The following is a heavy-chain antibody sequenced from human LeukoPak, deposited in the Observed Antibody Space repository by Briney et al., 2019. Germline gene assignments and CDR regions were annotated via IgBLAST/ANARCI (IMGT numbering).Heavy chain of an antibody. V-gene: IGHV1-18*01. Sequence: ASVKVSCKASGYTFTSYGISGVRQAPGQGLEWMGWISAYNGNTNYAQKLQGRVTMTTDTSTSTAYMELRSLRSDDTAVYYCARDDYGDYPYYFDYWGQGTLVTVSS. CDR2: ISAYNGNT. D-gene: IGHD4-17*01. CDR3: ARDDYGDYPYYFDY. CDR1: GYTFTSYG. J-gene: IGHJ4*02.